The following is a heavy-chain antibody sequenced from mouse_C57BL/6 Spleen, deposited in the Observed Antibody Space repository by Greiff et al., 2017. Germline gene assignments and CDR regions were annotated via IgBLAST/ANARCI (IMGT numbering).Heavy chain of an antibody. Sequence: DVQLVESGGGLVQPGGSLKLSCAASGFTFSDYGMAWVRQAPRKGPEWVAFISTLAYSIYYAATVTGRFTLSTENAKNTLYLELSSLRSEDTAMYYCARLSNYDVYDYYAMDDWGKGTSVTVSS. D-gene: IGHD2-5*01. CDR1: GFTFSDYG. V-gene: IGHV5-15*01. CDR3: ARLSNYDVYDYYAMDD. CDR2: ISTLAYSI. J-gene: IGHJ4*01.